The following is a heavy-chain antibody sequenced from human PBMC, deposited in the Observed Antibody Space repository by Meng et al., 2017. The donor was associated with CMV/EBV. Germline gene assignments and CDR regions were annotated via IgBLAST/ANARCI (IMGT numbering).Heavy chain of an antibody. D-gene: IGHD6-6*01. Sequence: GGSLRLSCAASGFTFSSYGMHWVRQAPGKGLEWVAFIRYDGSNKYYADSVKGRFTISRDNSKNTLYLQMNSLRAEDTAVYYCARESARPYHRDAFDIWGQGTMVTVSS. CDR3: ARESARPYHRDAFDI. J-gene: IGHJ3*02. CDR2: IRYDGSNK. V-gene: IGHV3-30*02. CDR1: GFTFSSYG.